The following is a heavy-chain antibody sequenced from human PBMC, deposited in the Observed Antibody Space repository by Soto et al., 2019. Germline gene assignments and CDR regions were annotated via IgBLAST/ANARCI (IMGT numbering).Heavy chain of an antibody. CDR1: GYTFTSYY. Sequence: QVQLVQSGAEVKKPGASVKVSCKASGYTFTSYYMHWVRQAPGQGLEWMGIINPSGGSTSYAQKFQSRVTMTRDTSTSTVYMELSSLRSEDTAVYYCARGARYYGSGSYYNYGMDVWGQGTTVTVSS. CDR3: ARGARYYGSGSYYNYGMDV. CDR2: INPSGGST. D-gene: IGHD3-10*01. J-gene: IGHJ6*02. V-gene: IGHV1-46*01.